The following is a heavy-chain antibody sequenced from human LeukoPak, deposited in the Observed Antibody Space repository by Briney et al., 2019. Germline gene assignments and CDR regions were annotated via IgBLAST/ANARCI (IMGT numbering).Heavy chain of an antibody. CDR3: ARGGAGYDFAANWFDP. D-gene: IGHD5-12*01. Sequence: ASVKVSCKASGGTFSSYAISWVRQAPGQGLEWMGWINPNSGGTNYAQKFQGRVTMTRDTSISTAYMELSRLRSDDTAVYYCARGGAGYDFAANWFDPWGQGTLVTVSS. V-gene: IGHV1-2*02. J-gene: IGHJ5*02. CDR1: GGTFSSYA. CDR2: INPNSGGT.